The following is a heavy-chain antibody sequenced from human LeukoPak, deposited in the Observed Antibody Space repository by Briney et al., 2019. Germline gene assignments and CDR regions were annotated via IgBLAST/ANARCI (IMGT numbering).Heavy chain of an antibody. J-gene: IGHJ4*02. CDR1: GGSFSGYY. D-gene: IGHD3-10*01. CDR2: INHSGST. CDR3: ARLWFGELVTDS. V-gene: IGHV4-34*01. Sequence: SETLSLTCAVYGGSFSGYYWSWIRQPPGKGLEWIGEINHSGSTNYNPSLKSRVTISVDTSKNQFSLKLRSVTATDTAVYYCARLWFGELVTDSWGQGTLVTVSS.